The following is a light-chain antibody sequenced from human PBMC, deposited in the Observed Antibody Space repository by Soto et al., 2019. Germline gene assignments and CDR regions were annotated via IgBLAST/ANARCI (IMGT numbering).Light chain of an antibody. CDR2: AAS. CDR1: QSISSY. Sequence: DIQMTQSPSSLSASVGDRVTITCRASQSISSYLNWYQQKPGKAPKILIYAASSLQSGVPSRFSGSGSGTDSTLTISSLQPEDFATYYCQQSYSTCWLSFGGGTKVEIK. V-gene: IGKV1-39*01. J-gene: IGKJ4*01. CDR3: QQSYSTCWLS.